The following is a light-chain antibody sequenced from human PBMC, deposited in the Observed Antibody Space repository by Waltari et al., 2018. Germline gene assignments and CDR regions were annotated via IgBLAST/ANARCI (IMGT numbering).Light chain of an antibody. CDR1: QSIGTW. CDR2: KAS. CDR3: QQYSDYSIT. Sequence: DIQMTQSPSTLSASVGDSVTITCRASQSIGTWLAWYQQRPGKAPKVLIYKASNLESGVPSRFSGSGSGTEFTLTISSLQPDDFATYYCQQYSDYSITFGQGTRLEIK. J-gene: IGKJ5*01. V-gene: IGKV1-5*03.